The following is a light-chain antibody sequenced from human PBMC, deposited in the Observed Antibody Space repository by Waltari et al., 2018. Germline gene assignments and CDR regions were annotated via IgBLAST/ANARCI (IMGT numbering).Light chain of an antibody. J-gene: IGKJ2*03. Sequence: EKVMTQSPATLSVSPGEVVTLSCRASQSVASNVAWYQHRPGQAPRLLIYDASTRASGNPARFSGSGAGTAFTLTISGLHSEDWALYYCQQYNDYYSFGQGTKLEIK. CDR3: QQYNDYYS. V-gene: IGKV3-15*01. CDR2: DAS. CDR1: QSVASN.